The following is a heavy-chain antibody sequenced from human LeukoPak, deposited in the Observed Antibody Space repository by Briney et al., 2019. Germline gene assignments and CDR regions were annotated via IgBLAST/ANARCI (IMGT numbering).Heavy chain of an antibody. Sequence: GGSLSLSCAASGFTFSSYGMHWVRQAPGKGLEWVAVISYDGSNKYYPDSVKGRFTISRDNSKNTLYLQMSSLRAEDTAVYYCAKDRGYCSGGSCYWGFYFDYWGQGTLVTVSS. D-gene: IGHD2-15*01. V-gene: IGHV3-30*18. CDR2: ISYDGSNK. CDR1: GFTFSSYG. J-gene: IGHJ4*02. CDR3: AKDRGYCSGGSCYWGFYFDY.